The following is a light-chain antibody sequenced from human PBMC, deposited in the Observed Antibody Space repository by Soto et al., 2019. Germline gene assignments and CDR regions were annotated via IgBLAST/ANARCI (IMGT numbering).Light chain of an antibody. V-gene: IGLV2-11*01. CDR1: SSDVGGYNF. J-gene: IGLJ2*01. Sequence: QSALSQPRSVSGSPGQSVTISCTGTSSDVGGYNFVSWYQQHPGKAPKLMIYDVIKRPSGVPDRFSGSKSGNTASLTISGLQAEDEADYYCCSYADSNTSIFGGGTKLTVL. CDR3: CSYADSNTSI. CDR2: DVI.